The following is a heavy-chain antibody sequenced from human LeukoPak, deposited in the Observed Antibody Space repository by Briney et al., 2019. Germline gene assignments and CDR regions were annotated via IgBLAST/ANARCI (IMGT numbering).Heavy chain of an antibody. CDR2: INWNGGST. V-gene: IGHV3-20*04. D-gene: IGHD4-17*01. Sequence: PGGSVKLSCAASGFTFDDYGMSWVRQAPGKGLEWVSGINWNGGSTGYADSVKGRFTISRDNAKNSLYLQMNSLRAEDTALYYCARAVEGGDYANWFDPWGQGTLVTVSS. CDR3: ARAVEGGDYANWFDP. J-gene: IGHJ5*02. CDR1: GFTFDDYG.